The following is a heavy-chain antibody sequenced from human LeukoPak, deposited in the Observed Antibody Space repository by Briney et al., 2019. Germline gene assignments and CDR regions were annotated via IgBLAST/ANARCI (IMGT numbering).Heavy chain of an antibody. D-gene: IGHD2-21*01. CDR3: ARDRTYCGGDCPGYFDY. J-gene: IGHJ4*02. Sequence: ASVKVSCKTSGYTFTSYYIHWVRQAPGQGLEWMGIINPIGGTTDYPQKFQGRVTMTTDTSTSTAYMELRSLRSDDTAVYYCARDRTYCGGDCPGYFDYWGQGTLVTVSS. CDR1: GYTFTSYY. V-gene: IGHV1-46*01. CDR2: INPIGGTT.